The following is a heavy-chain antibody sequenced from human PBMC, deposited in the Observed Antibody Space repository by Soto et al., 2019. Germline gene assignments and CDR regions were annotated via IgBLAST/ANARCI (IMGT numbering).Heavy chain of an antibody. CDR3: ARVGWELLLDYFDY. Sequence: EVQLVESGGGLEQPGGSLRLSCAASGFTFSSYSMNWVRQAPGKGLEWVSYISSSSSSIFYADSVKGRFTISGDNAKNSLYLQMNSLRAEDTAVYYCARVGWELLLDYFDYWGQGTLVTVSS. D-gene: IGHD1-26*01. CDR1: GFTFSSYS. V-gene: IGHV3-48*01. J-gene: IGHJ4*02. CDR2: ISSSSSSI.